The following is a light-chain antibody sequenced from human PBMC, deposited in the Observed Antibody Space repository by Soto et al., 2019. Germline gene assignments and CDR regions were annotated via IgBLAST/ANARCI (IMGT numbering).Light chain of an antibody. J-gene: IGKJ4*01. Sequence: EIVLTQSPGTLSLSPGERATLSCRASQSLRNNYLAWYQQKPGQTPRLLIHSASSRATGIPDRFSGSGSGTDFTLTISWLEPEDFAVYYCQQFNNSPLTFGGVTKVEIK. V-gene: IGKV3-20*01. CDR2: SAS. CDR3: QQFNNSPLT. CDR1: QSLRNNY.